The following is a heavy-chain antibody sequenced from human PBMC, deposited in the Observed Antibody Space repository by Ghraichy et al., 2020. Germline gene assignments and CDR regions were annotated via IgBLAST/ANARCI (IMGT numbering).Heavy chain of an antibody. J-gene: IGHJ4*02. Sequence: GGSLRLSCAASGFTFSRYCMSWVRQGPGKGLELVANIKEDGSEKYYADSVKGRFTISRDNAKNSLYLQMNSLRAEDTALYYCARDPWIWDWLDWGQGTLVPVSS. CDR3: ARDPWIWDWLD. D-gene: IGHD2-8*02. V-gene: IGHV3-7*03. CDR2: IKEDGSEK. CDR1: GFTFSRYC.